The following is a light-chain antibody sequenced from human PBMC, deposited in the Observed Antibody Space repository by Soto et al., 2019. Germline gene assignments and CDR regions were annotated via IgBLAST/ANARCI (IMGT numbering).Light chain of an antibody. Sequence: QSVLTQPASVSGSPGQSITISCTGTSSDDGGYNYVSWCQQHPGKAPKLMIYDVSNRPSGVSNRFSGSKSGNTASLTLSGLQAEDEADYYCSSYTSSSTLLVFGTGTKVTVL. CDR1: SSDDGGYNY. CDR3: SSYTSSSTLLV. J-gene: IGLJ1*01. CDR2: DVS. V-gene: IGLV2-14*01.